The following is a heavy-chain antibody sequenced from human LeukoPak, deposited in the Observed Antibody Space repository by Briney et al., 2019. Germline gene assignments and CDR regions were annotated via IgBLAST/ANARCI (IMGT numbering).Heavy chain of an antibody. D-gene: IGHD7-27*01. CDR2: INAGNGNT. J-gene: IGHJ4*02. CDR3: ARGPLGRNGDYFDY. V-gene: IGHV1-3*01. CDR1: GYTFTGYA. Sequence: ASVKVSCKASGYTFTGYAIQWVRQAPGQRLEWMGWINAGNGNTKYSQKFQGRVTITRDTSASTAYMELSSLRSEDTAVYYCARGPLGRNGDYFDYWGQGTLVTVSS.